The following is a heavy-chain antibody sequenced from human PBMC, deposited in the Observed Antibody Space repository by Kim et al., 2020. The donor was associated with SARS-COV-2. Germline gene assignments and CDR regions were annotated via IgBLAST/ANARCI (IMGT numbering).Heavy chain of an antibody. CDR2: INSDGTTT. V-gene: IGHV3-74*01. CDR3: VRRQFTSGWYYFDY. CDR1: GFTFSSHW. D-gene: IGHD6-19*01. J-gene: IGHJ4*02. Sequence: GGSLRLSCAASGFTFSSHWMHWVRQAPGKGLVWVSRINSDGTTTSYGDSVKGRFTISRDNAKNTLYLQMNSLRAEDTAVYYCVRRQFTSGWYYFDYWCQGTLVTVSS.